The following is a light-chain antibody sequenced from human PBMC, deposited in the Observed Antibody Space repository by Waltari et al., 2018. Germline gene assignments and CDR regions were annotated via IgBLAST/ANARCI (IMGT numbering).Light chain of an antibody. Sequence: QSALTQPASVSGSPGQSITISCSGSSGDVGMFNLVSWYQQHPGKAPQLIIYHVDDRPSGVSYRFAASKSGPTASLTISGLQPEDEADYYCCSYAGNKWLFGGGTKVTVL. CDR3: CSYAGNKWL. V-gene: IGLV2-23*02. CDR1: SGDVGMFNL. CDR2: HVD. J-gene: IGLJ3*02.